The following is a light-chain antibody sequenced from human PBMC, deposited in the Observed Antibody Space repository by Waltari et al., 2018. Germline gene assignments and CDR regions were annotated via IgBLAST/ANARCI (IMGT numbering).Light chain of an antibody. J-gene: IGKJ2*01. V-gene: IGKV4-1*01. Sequence: DIVMTQSPDSLAVSLGERVTINCKSSQNILLNSNNKNYLAWYQQKPGQPPKLLVYWASTRESVVPDRFSGSGSGTDFTLTISSLQAEDVAVYYCQQYYNTPYTFGQGTKLEIK. CDR3: QQYYNTPYT. CDR1: QNILLNSNNKNY. CDR2: WAS.